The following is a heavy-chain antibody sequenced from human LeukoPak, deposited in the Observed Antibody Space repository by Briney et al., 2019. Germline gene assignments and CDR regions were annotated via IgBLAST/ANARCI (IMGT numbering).Heavy chain of an antibody. Sequence: PSEPLSLTCTVSGGSISRYPWGWIRQPPGKGLEWIAYIHYSGSTNYNPSLKSRVTISVDTSKNQFSLKLSSVTAADTAVYYCARFSAGTVDYWGQGTLVTVSS. V-gene: IGHV4-59*01. CDR2: IHYSGST. CDR1: GGSISRYP. D-gene: IGHD6-19*01. CDR3: ARFSAGTVDY. J-gene: IGHJ4*02.